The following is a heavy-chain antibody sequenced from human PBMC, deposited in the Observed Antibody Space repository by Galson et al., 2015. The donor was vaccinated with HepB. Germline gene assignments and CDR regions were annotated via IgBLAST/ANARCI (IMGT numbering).Heavy chain of an antibody. CDR2: IYGGGTT. CDR3: ARDNYDYYYYGMDV. D-gene: IGHD3-3*01. CDR1: GFTVSSNY. Sequence: SLRLSCAASGFTVSSNYMSWVRQAPGKGLEWVSVIYGGGTTSYADSVKGRFTISRDNSKNTLFLQMNSLRAEDTAVYYCARDNYDYYYYGMDVWGQGTTVTVSS. J-gene: IGHJ6*02. V-gene: IGHV3-53*01.